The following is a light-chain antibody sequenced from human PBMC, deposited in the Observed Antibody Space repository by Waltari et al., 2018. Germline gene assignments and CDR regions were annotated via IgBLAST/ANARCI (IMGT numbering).Light chain of an antibody. CDR2: EGS. Sequence: QSALTQPASVSGSPGQSITISCTGTSSDVGGYNRVPWYQRHPGKAPNLIIYEGSKRPSGVSNRFSGSKSGYTASLTISGVQAEDEADYYCCSYATGSSYVFGTGTKVTVL. CDR3: CSYATGSSYV. CDR1: SSDVGGYNR. V-gene: IGLV2-23*01. J-gene: IGLJ1*01.